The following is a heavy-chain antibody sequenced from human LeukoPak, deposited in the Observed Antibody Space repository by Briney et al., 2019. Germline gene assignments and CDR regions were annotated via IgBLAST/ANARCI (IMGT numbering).Heavy chain of an antibody. CDR1: GGSFTGYH. D-gene: IGHD3-22*01. CDR2: INHSGST. Sequence: SETLSLTCAVYGGSFTGYHWSWIRQPPGKGLEWIGEINHSGSTYYTPSLKSRATISVDTSKNQFSLKLSSVTAADTAVYYCARGIRITMMVVVISNWFDPWGQGTLVTVSS. CDR3: ARGIRITMMVVVISNWFDP. V-gene: IGHV4-34*01. J-gene: IGHJ5*02.